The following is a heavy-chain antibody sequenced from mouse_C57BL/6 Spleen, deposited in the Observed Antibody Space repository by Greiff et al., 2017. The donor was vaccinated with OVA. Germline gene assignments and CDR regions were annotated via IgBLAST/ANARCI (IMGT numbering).Heavy chain of an antibody. D-gene: IGHD2-1*01. CDR3: ARGGNYEAMDY. CDR1: GYSITSGYY. Sequence: EVQLQQSGPGLVKPSQSLSLTCSVTGYSITSGYYWNWIRQFPGNKLEWMGYISYDGSNNYNPSLKNRISIPRDTSKNQFFLKLNSVTTEDTATYYCARGGNYEAMDYWGQGTSVTVSS. J-gene: IGHJ4*01. CDR2: ISYDGSN. V-gene: IGHV3-6*01.